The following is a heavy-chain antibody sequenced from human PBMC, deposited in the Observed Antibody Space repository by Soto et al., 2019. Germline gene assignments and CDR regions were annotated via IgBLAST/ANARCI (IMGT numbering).Heavy chain of an antibody. D-gene: IGHD3-22*01. J-gene: IGHJ4*02. CDR3: ARSYGNYVEYFDY. V-gene: IGHV3-7*03. Sequence: EVHLVESGGGLVQPGGSLRLSCAASGFTFSTYWMNWVRQAPGKGLECVANIKQDGSEKYYLDSVRGRFTISRDNAKNSLYLQMNSLRAEDTAVYYCARSYGNYVEYFDYWGQGTLVTVSS. CDR2: IKQDGSEK. CDR1: GFTFSTYW.